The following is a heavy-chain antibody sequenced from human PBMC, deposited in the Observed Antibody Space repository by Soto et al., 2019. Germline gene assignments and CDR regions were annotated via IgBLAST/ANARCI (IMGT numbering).Heavy chain of an antibody. Sequence: EVQLVESGGGLVQPGGSLRLSCAASGFAFSSYSMNWVRQAPGKGLEWVSYISSSSSTIYYADSVKGRFTISRDNAKNSLYLQMNSLRAEDTAVYYCAREDYGDPAAYYYYRMDVWGQGTTVTVSS. J-gene: IGHJ6*02. CDR3: AREDYGDPAAYYYYRMDV. D-gene: IGHD4-17*01. CDR1: GFAFSSYS. V-gene: IGHV3-48*01. CDR2: ISSSSSTI.